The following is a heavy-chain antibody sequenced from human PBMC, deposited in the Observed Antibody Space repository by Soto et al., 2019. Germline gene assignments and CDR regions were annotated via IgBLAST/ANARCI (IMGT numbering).Heavy chain of an antibody. Sequence: QVQLVQSGTVVQRRGSSVKVSCQASGGTFSSHGMAWVRQAPGQGLEWMGRIIPTFGTPTYAPKFQGRVTITADKSTNTAYMELSSLRSEDTGVYYCASERSAQYFDFWGQGTLITVSS. V-gene: IGHV1-69*06. J-gene: IGHJ4*02. CDR2: IIPTFGTP. CDR1: GGTFSSHG. CDR3: ASERSAQYFDF. D-gene: IGHD1-26*01.